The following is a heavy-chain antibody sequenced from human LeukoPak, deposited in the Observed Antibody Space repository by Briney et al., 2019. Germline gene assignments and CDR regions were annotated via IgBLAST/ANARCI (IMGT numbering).Heavy chain of an antibody. Sequence: GASVKVSCKASGYTFTGYYMHWVRQAPGQGLEWMGWINPNSGGTNYAQKFQGRVTVTRDTSISTAYMELSRLRSDDTAVYYCARELAARPGYYFDYWGQGTLVTVSS. V-gene: IGHV1-2*02. CDR1: GYTFTGYY. CDR2: INPNSGGT. D-gene: IGHD6-6*01. CDR3: ARELAARPGYYFDY. J-gene: IGHJ4*02.